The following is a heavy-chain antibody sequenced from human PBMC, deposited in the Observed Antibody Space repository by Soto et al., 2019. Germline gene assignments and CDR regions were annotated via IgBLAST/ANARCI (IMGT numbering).Heavy chain of an antibody. CDR2: INTGNVNT. CDR1: GYTFTNFP. V-gene: IGHV1-3*04. D-gene: IGHD4-17*01. CDR3: SRDLGNGDYP. J-gene: IGHJ5*02. Sequence: GASVKVSCKASGYTFTNFPIHWVRQAPGQGLEWMGWINTGNVNTKYSQKFQGRVTFTRDTSASTAYMELSSLRSEDTAVYYCSRDLGNGDYPWGQGTLVTVSS.